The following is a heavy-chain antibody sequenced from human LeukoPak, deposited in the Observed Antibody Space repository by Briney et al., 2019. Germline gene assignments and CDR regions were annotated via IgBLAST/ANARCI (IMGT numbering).Heavy chain of an antibody. CDR1: GGSISSYY. Sequence: SETLSLTCTISGGSISSYYWSWIRQPAGKGLEWIGRIYTSGSTNYNPSLKSRVTMSVDTSKNQFSLKLSSVTAADTAVYYCARELTKLNWFDPWGQGTLVTVSS. V-gene: IGHV4-4*07. J-gene: IGHJ5*02. CDR3: ARELTKLNWFDP. D-gene: IGHD4-11*01. CDR2: IYTSGST.